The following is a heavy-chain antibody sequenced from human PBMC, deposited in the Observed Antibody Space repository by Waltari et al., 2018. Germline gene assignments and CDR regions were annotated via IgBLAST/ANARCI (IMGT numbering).Heavy chain of an antibody. Sequence: VQLQESGPGLVKPSETLSLRCNVSGDSIRSHFWLWIRQAPGKGLEWIGHMYFSGTKDYNPSLKSRVAISIDTSKNHFSLNLRSVTAADTAIYYCARLPRGSVIIGAFDIWGQGTQVTVSS. CDR2: MYFSGTK. CDR3: ARLPRGSVIIGAFDI. V-gene: IGHV4-59*11. CDR1: GDSIRSHF. J-gene: IGHJ3*02. D-gene: IGHD3-22*01.